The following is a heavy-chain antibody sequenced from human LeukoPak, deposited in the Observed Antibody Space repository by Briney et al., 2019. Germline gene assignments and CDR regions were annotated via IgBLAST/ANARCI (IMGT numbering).Heavy chain of an antibody. J-gene: IGHJ4*02. V-gene: IGHV3-23*01. CDR1: RFTFSSYA. CDR3: AKDAGMDLGVIIITVYDS. D-gene: IGHD3-10*01. CDR2: ISGSGSST. Sequence: PGGSLRLSCAASRFTFSSYAMSWVRQAPGKGLEWVSAISGSGSSTYYADFVKGRFTISRDNSKNTLFLQMNSLRAEDTAVYYCAKDAGMDLGVIIITVYDSWGQGTLVTVSS.